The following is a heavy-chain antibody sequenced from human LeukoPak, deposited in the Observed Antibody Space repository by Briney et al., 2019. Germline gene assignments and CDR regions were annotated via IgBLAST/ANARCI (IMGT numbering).Heavy chain of an antibody. V-gene: IGHV3-7*03. J-gene: IGHJ6*02. CDR1: GFTFSSYW. CDR2: INHNGNVN. CDR3: ARGGGLDV. D-gene: IGHD3-16*01. Sequence: GGSLRLSCADTGFTFSSYWMNWARQAPGKGLEWVASINHNGNVNYYVDSVKGRFTISRDNAKNSLYLQMSNLRAEDTAVYFCARGGGLDVWGQGATVTVSS.